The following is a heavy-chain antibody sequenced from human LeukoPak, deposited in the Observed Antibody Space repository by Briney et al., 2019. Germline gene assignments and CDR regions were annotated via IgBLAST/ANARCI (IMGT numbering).Heavy chain of an antibody. CDR3: AKAVSSSWYSDY. CDR1: GFTFSSYG. D-gene: IGHD6-13*01. Sequence: GGSLRLSCAASGFTFSSYGMHWVRQAPGKGLEWVAFIRYDGSNKYYADSVKGRFTISRDNSKNTLYLQMNSLRAEDTAVYYCAKAVSSSWYSDYWGQGTLVTVSS. CDR2: IRYDGSNK. V-gene: IGHV3-30*02. J-gene: IGHJ4*02.